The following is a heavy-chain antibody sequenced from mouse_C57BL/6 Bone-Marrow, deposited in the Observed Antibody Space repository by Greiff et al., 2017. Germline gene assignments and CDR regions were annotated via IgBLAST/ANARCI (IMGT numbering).Heavy chain of an antibody. CDR1: GYTFTDYY. CDR3: ARLLRRYAMDY. J-gene: IGHJ4*01. Sequence: VKLMESGAELVRPGASVKLSCKASGYTFTDYYINWVKQRPGQGLEWIARIYPGSGNTYYNEKFKGKATLTAEKSSSTAYMQLSSLTSEDSAVYFCARLLRRYAMDYWGRGTSVTVSS. CDR2: IYPGSGNT. V-gene: IGHV1-76*01. D-gene: IGHD2-1*01.